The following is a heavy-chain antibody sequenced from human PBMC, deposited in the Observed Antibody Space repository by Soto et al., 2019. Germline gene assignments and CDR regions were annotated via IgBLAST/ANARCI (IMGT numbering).Heavy chain of an antibody. CDR2: IKSKTDGWTT. CDR1: GLTFSNAW. Sequence: GGSLRLSCAASGLTFSNAWMSWVRQAPGKGLEWVGRIKSKTDGWTTDYAAPVKGRFTISRDDSKNTLYLQMNSLKTADTAVCSCPSDKSRPDDAFDIWGQGTMVTVSS. CDR3: PSDKSRPDDAFDI. V-gene: IGHV3-15*01. J-gene: IGHJ3*02.